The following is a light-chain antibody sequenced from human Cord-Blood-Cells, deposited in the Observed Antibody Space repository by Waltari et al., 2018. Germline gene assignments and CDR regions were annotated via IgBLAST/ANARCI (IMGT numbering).Light chain of an antibody. J-gene: IGKJ2*01. CDR3: QQYYSTPYT. Sequence: DIVMTQSPDSLAVSRGERATINFKSSQSVLYSSNNKNYLAWYQQKPGQPPKLLIYWASTRESGVPDRFSGSQSGTDFTLTISSLQAEDVAVYYCQQYYSTPYTFGQGTKLEIK. V-gene: IGKV4-1*01. CDR1: QSVLYSSNNKNY. CDR2: WAS.